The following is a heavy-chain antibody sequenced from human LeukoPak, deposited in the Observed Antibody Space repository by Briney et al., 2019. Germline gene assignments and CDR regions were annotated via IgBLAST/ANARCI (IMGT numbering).Heavy chain of an antibody. D-gene: IGHD5-18*01. Sequence: AGGSLRLSCAASGFTFSTFAMIWVRQPPGKGLEWASSIFPSGGEVHYADSVRGRFTISRDNSKSILSLQMNSLRAEDTAIYYCATYRQVLLPFESWGQGTLVTVSS. CDR2: IFPSGGEV. CDR1: GFTFSTFA. V-gene: IGHV3-23*01. CDR3: ATYRQVLLPFES. J-gene: IGHJ4*02.